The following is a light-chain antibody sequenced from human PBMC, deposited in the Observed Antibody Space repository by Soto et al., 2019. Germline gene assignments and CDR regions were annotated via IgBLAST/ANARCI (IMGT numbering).Light chain of an antibody. J-gene: IGKJ4*01. V-gene: IGKV1-5*03. Sequence: MQMTQSPSIVFASVRNIINITCRASQSVSGWLAWYQQKPGKAPKLLIYKASTLKSGVPSRFSGSGSGTEFTLTIISLQSEESAVYYCKQYNDWPLTVGGGTKVDIK. CDR3: KQYNDWPLT. CDR1: QSVSGW. CDR2: KAS.